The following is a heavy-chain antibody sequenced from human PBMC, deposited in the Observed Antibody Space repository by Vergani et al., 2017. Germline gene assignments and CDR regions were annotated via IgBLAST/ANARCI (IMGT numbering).Heavy chain of an antibody. Sequence: QMQLQESGPGRVKASEPLSLTCTGSGDSIISRSYYWGWIRQPPGKGLEWIGSIFNSGNGAPSSSLKIRVTVSADTSMNHFSLRQTSVTAADTDVYYCASTRGACRAAYCHSYDFWGPGTLVGVSS. V-gene: IGHV4-39*02. CDR3: ASTRGACRAAYCHSYDF. CDR2: IFNSGNG. D-gene: IGHD2-15*01. J-gene: IGHJ4*02. CDR1: GDSIISRSYY.